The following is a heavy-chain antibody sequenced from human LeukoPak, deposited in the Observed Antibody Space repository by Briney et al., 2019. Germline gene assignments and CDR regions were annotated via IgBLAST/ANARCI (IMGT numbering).Heavy chain of an antibody. CDR1: GGSISSGDYS. CDR3: ARLGPWDYEDY. Sequence: SETLSLTCTVSGGSISSGDYSWSWIRQPPGKGLEWIGYIYYSGSINYNPSLKSRVTISVDTSKNQFSLKLSSVTAADTAVYYCARLGPWDYEDYWGQGTLVTVSS. D-gene: IGHD3-22*01. V-gene: IGHV4-30-4*01. CDR2: IYYSGSI. J-gene: IGHJ4*02.